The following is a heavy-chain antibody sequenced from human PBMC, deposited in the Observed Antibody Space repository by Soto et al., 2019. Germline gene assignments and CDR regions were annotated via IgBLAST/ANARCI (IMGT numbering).Heavy chain of an antibody. D-gene: IGHD3-10*01. Sequence: SETLSLTCAVYGGSFSGYYWSWIRQPPGKGLEWIGEINHIGSTNYNPSLKSRVTISVDTSKNQFSLKLSSVTAADTAVYYCARAGGVWYYYGSGSYYAAGLLDNYYYYGMDVWGQGTTVT. V-gene: IGHV4-34*01. CDR3: ARAGGVWYYYGSGSYYAAGLLDNYYYYGMDV. J-gene: IGHJ6*02. CDR2: INHIGST. CDR1: GGSFSGYY.